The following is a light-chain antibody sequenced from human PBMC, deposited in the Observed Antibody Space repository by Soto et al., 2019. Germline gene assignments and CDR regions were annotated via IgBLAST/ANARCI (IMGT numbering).Light chain of an antibody. V-gene: IGLV2-23*01. Sequence: QSALTQPASVSGSPGQSITISCTGTSSDVGSYNLVSWYQQHPGKAPKLLIYEGSKRPSGISNRFSGSKSGNTASLTISGLQPEDEADYYCCSYAGRSAYVFGTGTKATVL. CDR1: SSDVGSYNL. J-gene: IGLJ1*01. CDR3: CSYAGRSAYV. CDR2: EGS.